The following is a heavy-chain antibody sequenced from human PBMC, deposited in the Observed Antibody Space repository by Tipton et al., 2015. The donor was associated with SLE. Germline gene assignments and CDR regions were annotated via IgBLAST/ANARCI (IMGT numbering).Heavy chain of an antibody. CDR3: ARGGGSYGSGTYYPMDV. D-gene: IGHD3-10*01. CDR2: INHSGST. V-gene: IGHV4-34*01. CDR1: GGSFSGYY. Sequence: LRLSCAVDGGSFSGYYWSWIRQPPGKGLEWIGEINHSGSTNYNPSLKSRVTISVDTSKNQFSLKLSSVTAADTAVYYCARGGGSYGSGTYYPMDVWGQGTTVTVSS. J-gene: IGHJ6*02.